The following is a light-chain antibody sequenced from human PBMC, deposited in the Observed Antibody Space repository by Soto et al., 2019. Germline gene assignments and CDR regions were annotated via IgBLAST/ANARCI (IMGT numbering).Light chain of an antibody. J-gene: IGKJ2*01. CDR2: VAS. CDR3: QQYGSSLPYT. Sequence: EIVLTQSPGTLSLSPGERATLSCRASQSVSSNYVTWYQQTPGHAPRLLIYVASSRATGIPDRFSGSGSGTDFTLTISRLEPEDVAVDYCQQYGSSLPYTFGQGTKLEIK. CDR1: QSVSSNY. V-gene: IGKV3-20*01.